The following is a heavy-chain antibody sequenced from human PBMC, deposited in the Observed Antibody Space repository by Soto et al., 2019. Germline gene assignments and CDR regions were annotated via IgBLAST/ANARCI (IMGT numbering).Heavy chain of an antibody. CDR2: ISYDGSNK. Sequence: PGGSLRLSCAASGFTFSSYAMHWVRQAPGKGLEWVAVISYDGSNKYYADSVKGRFTISRDNSKNTLYLQMNSLRAEDTAVYYCARDRSRSSGWNDLVYWGQGTMVTVSS. V-gene: IGHV3-30-3*01. CDR3: ARDRSRSSGWNDLVY. CDR1: GFTFSSYA. D-gene: IGHD6-19*01. J-gene: IGHJ4*02.